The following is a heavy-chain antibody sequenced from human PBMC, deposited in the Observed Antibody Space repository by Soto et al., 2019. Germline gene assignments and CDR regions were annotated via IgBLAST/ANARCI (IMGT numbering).Heavy chain of an antibody. V-gene: IGHV4-59*01. D-gene: IGHD1-26*01. CDR2: IYYSGGT. Sequence: SETLSLTCTVSGGSISSYDWSWIRQPPGKGLEWIGYIYYSGGTNYNPSLKSRVTISVDTSKNQFSLKLSSVTAADTAVYYCARRWGPTFDFWGQGTLVTVPS. CDR3: ARRWGPTFDF. J-gene: IGHJ4*02. CDR1: GGSISSYD.